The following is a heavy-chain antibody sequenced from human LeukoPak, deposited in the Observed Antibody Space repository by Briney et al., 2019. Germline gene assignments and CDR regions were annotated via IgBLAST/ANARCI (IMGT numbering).Heavy chain of an antibody. Sequence: PGGSLRLSCAASGFTFSIYAMSWIRQPPGKGLEWIGEINHSGGTNYNPSLKSRVTISVDTSKNQFSLKLSSVTAADTAVYYCARSPGPYCSGGSCYSPLAYYYYMDVWGKGTTVTVSS. CDR2: INHSGGT. CDR3: ARSPGPYCSGGSCYSPLAYYYYMDV. CDR1: GFTFSIYA. V-gene: IGHV4-34*01. J-gene: IGHJ6*03. D-gene: IGHD2-15*01.